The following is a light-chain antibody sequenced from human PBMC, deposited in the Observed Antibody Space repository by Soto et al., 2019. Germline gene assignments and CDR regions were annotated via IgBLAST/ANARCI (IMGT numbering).Light chain of an antibody. CDR1: QGISSY. V-gene: IGKV1-9*01. Sequence: DIQLTQSPSFLSASVGDRVTITCRASQGISSYLAWYQQKPGKAPKVLIYGASTLQSGVPSRFSGSGSGTEFTLTISSLQPEDVATYYCQQLSSYPLTFGGGTEVEIK. CDR3: QQLSSYPLT. J-gene: IGKJ4*02. CDR2: GAS.